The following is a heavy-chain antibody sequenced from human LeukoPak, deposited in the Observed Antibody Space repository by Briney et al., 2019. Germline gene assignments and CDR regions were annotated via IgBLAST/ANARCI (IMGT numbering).Heavy chain of an antibody. CDR3: ARDYGGNSIDY. CDR1: GHTFSSYW. D-gene: IGHD4-23*01. J-gene: IGHJ4*02. V-gene: IGHV3-7*05. CDR2: TNKDGSEK. Sequence: AGSLRLSCAASGHTFSSYWMSWVRLAPGQGMEWVANTNKDGSEKYYVDSVKGRFTISRDNDKNSLYLQMDSLRAEDTAVYYCARDYGGNSIDYWGQGTLVTVSS.